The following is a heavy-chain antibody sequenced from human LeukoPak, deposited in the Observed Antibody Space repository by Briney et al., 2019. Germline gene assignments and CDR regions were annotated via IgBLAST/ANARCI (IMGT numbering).Heavy chain of an antibody. CDR2: SRNKADSYTT. J-gene: IGHJ4*02. V-gene: IGHV3-72*01. D-gene: IGHD3-3*02. CDR3: TRHFFSE. Sequence: PGGSLRLSCAASGFTISDHYMDWVRQAPGKGLEWVGRSRNKADSYTTYYAASVKGRFTISRDDSKNSLYLQMNSLKADDTAVYYCTRHFFSEWGQGTLVTVSS. CDR1: GFTISDHY.